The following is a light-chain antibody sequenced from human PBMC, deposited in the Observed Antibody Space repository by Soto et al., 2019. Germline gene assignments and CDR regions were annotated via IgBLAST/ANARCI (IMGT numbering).Light chain of an antibody. V-gene: IGKV3D-11*01. CDR2: LAS. CDR3: QQYNSYPT. Sequence: EIVLTQSPATLSSFPGDRVTLSCRASQAVNTRLAWYQHKPGQAPRLLIYLASNRAAGVPARFSGSGSGTDFTLTISDVEPEDFATYYCQQYNSYPTFGQGTRLEIK. CDR1: QAVNTR. J-gene: IGKJ5*01.